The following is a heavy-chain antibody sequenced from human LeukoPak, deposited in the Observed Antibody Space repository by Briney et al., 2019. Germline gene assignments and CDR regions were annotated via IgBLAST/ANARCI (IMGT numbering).Heavy chain of an antibody. CDR2: TSGSGDGT. Sequence: GGSLRLSCAASGFTFSSYAMSWVRQAPGKGLEWVSATSGSGDGTFYADSVKGRFTISRDNSKNTLYLQMNSLRAEDTAIYYCAKLRDFFDSSGQFDYWGQGTLVSVSS. J-gene: IGHJ4*02. CDR1: GFTFSSYA. D-gene: IGHD3-22*01. V-gene: IGHV3-23*01. CDR3: AKLRDFFDSSGQFDY.